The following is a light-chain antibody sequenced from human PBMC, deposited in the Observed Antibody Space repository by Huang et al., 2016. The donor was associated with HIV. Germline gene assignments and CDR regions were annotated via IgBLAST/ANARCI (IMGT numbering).Light chain of an antibody. V-gene: IGKV1-16*02. CDR1: QGIGNY. CDR3: QQYSSYPWT. J-gene: IGKJ1*01. Sequence: DIQMTQSPSSMSASVGDRVTITCRASQGIGNYLAWFQQKPGQAPKSLIFAASSLQSGVPSKFCGSGSGTEFTLTISRLQPDDFATYYCQQYSSYPWTFGQGTKVEIK. CDR2: AAS.